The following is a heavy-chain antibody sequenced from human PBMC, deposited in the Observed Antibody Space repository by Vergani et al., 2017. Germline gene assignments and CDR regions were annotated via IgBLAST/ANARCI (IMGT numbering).Heavy chain of an antibody. D-gene: IGHD5-12*01. Sequence: EVQLVQSGAEVKKPGESLKISCTGSGYSFTSYWIGWVRQMPGKGLEWMGIIYPGDSDTRYSPSFQGQVTISADKSISTAYLQWSSLKASDTAMYYCARRENYSGYDSGGADVWGKGTTVTVSS. V-gene: IGHV5-51*03. J-gene: IGHJ6*04. CDR1: GYSFTSYW. CDR3: ARRENYSGYDSGGADV. CDR2: IYPGDSDT.